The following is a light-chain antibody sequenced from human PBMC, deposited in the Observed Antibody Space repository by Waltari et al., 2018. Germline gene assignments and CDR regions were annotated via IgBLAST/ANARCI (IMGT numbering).Light chain of an antibody. CDR2: SND. Sequence: QSVLTQPPSASGTPGQRVTISCSGTYSNLGSNPVNWYQQVPGAAPKLLLYSNDRPPSGVPDRFSGSKSGTSASLVISGLQSGDEAFYHCATWDDTLNGQVFGGGTKLTVL. CDR3: ATWDDTLNGQV. V-gene: IGLV1-44*01. CDR1: YSNLGSNP. J-gene: IGLJ3*02.